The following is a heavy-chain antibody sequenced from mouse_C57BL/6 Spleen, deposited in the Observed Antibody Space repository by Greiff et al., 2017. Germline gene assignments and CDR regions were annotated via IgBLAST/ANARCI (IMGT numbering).Heavy chain of an antibody. CDR1: GFTFSSYA. V-gene: IGHV5-4*03. CDR2: ISDGGSYT. CDR3: ARRGGYDYDDAMDY. D-gene: IGHD2-4*01. J-gene: IGHJ4*01. Sequence: EVMLVESGGGLVKPGGSLKLSCAASGFTFSSYAMSWVRQTPEKRLEWVATISDGGSYTYYPDNVKGRFTISRDNAKNNLYLQMSHLKSEDTAMYYCARRGGYDYDDAMDYWGQGTSVTVSS.